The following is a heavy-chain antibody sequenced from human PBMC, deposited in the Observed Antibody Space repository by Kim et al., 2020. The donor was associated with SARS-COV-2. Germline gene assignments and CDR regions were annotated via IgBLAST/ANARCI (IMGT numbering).Heavy chain of an antibody. D-gene: IGHD2-2*01. Sequence: GGSLRLSCSASGFTFSSYAMHWVRQAPGKGLEYVSAISSNGGSTYYADSVKGRFTISRDNSKNTLYLQMSSLRAEDTAVYYCVKDIVVVPAAPTDGMDVWGQGTTVTVSS. J-gene: IGHJ6*02. CDR2: ISSNGGST. CDR3: VKDIVVVPAAPTDGMDV. CDR1: GFTFSSYA. V-gene: IGHV3-64D*06.